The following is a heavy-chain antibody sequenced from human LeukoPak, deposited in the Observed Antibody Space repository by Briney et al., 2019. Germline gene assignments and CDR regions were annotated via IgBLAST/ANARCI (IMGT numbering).Heavy chain of an antibody. CDR1: GDSISNRNHY. CDR2: MHISGST. V-gene: IGHV4-39*01. D-gene: IGHD3-9*01. CDR3: AKTYDILTGYSVFDS. Sequence: PSETLSLTCTVSGDSISNRNHYWGWIRQPPGKGLEWIGSMHISGSTYQNPSLKSRLTISVDTSKNQFSLKVTSVTAADTAVYYCAKTYDILTGYSVFDSWGQGTLVTVSS. J-gene: IGHJ5*01.